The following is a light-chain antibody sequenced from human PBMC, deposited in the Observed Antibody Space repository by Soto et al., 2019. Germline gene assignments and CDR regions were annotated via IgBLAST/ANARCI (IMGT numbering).Light chain of an antibody. CDR1: SSDVGGYNY. J-gene: IGLJ1*01. CDR2: EVT. V-gene: IGLV2-14*01. Sequence: QSALTQPASVSGSPGQSITISCTGTSSDVGGYNYVSWYQHHPGEAPKLMIYEVTNRPSGVSNRFSGSKSGNTASLTISGLRAEDEADYYCSSYTSGTTRLYVFGAGTKLTVL. CDR3: SSYTSGTTRLYV.